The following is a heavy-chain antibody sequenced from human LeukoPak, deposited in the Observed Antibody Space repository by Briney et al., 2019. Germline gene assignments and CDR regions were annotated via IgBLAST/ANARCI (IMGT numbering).Heavy chain of an antibody. CDR2: IKEDGSDK. CDR3: ARGRRDGSYYFDY. Sequence: PGGSLRLSCAASEFTFSNYWMTWVRQAPGKGLEWVANIKEDGSDKYYVDSVKGRFTISRDNAKNSLYLQMNNLRAEDTAVYYCARGRRDGSYYFDYWGQGTSVTVSS. V-gene: IGHV3-7*01. J-gene: IGHJ4*02. CDR1: EFTFSNYW.